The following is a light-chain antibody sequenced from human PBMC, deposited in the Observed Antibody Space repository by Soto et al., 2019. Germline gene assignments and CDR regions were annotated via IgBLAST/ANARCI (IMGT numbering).Light chain of an antibody. J-gene: IGLJ3*02. V-gene: IGLV2-14*03. Sequence: LTQPASVSGSPGQSITISCSGTTNDVGGYNYVSWYQQHPGKAPKLLIYGVTDRPSGVPSRFSGSKSGNAASLTISGLQAEDEGDYYCSSYKSSYTWIFGGGTKVTVL. CDR1: TNDVGGYNY. CDR2: GVT. CDR3: SSYKSSYTWI.